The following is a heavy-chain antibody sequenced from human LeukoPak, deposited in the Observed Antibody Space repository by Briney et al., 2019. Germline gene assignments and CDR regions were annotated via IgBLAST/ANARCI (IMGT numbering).Heavy chain of an antibody. Sequence: PGGSLRLSCAASGFTFSSYAMSWVRQAPGKGLEWVSAISGSGGSTYYADSVKGRFTISRGNSKNTLYLQMNSLRAEDTAVYYCAKDRDIAVAGTGFDYWGQGTLVTVSS. CDR1: GFTFSSYA. V-gene: IGHV3-23*01. CDR3: AKDRDIAVAGTGFDY. J-gene: IGHJ4*02. CDR2: ISGSGGST. D-gene: IGHD6-19*01.